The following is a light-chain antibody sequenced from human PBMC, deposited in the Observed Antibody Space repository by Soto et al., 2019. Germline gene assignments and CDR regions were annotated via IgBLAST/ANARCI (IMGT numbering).Light chain of an antibody. Sequence: EIVLTQSPATLSLSPGERATLSCRASQSVSSFLAWYQQKPGQPPRLLIYDASNRATGIPGRFSGSGSGTDFTLTLSSLEPEDFAAYYCQQRGNWPPTFGPGTNVDI. CDR3: QQRGNWPPT. V-gene: IGKV3-11*01. J-gene: IGKJ3*01. CDR1: QSVSSF. CDR2: DAS.